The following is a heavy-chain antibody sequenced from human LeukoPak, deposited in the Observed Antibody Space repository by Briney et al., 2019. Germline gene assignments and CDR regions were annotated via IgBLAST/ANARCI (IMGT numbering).Heavy chain of an antibody. J-gene: IGHJ4*02. D-gene: IGHD6-13*01. CDR3: AKVGLGNPDSSSWAFDY. CDR1: GYTFSGLY. Sequence: ASVKVSCTTSGYTFSGLYMHWVGQAPGQGLEWLGWINPQRGGTKYAQKFQGRVTMTTDTSINTVYMELSSLKSDDTAVYYCAKVGLGNPDSSSWAFDYWGQGTLVTVSS. V-gene: IGHV1-2*02. CDR2: INPQRGGT.